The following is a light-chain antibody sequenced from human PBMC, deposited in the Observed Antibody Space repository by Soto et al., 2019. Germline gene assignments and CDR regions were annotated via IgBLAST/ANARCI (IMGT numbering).Light chain of an antibody. CDR2: GSS. Sequence: DIQMTQSPSSLSASVGDRVTITCRASQSISKYLNWYQQKPGEAPKLLIYGSSTLQSGGPSRFSGSGSGTDFILSISSLQPEDFATYYCQQSFDTLMYTFGQGTKLEI. CDR1: QSISKY. CDR3: QQSFDTLMYT. J-gene: IGKJ2*01. V-gene: IGKV1-39*01.